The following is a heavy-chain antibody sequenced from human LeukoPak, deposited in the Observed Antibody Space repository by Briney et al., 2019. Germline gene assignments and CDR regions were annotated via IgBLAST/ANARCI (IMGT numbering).Heavy chain of an antibody. CDR1: GYTFTSYA. V-gene: IGHV1-3*01. Sequence: ASVKDSCKASGYTFTSYAMHWVRQAPGQRLEWMGWINAGNGNTKYSQKFQGRVTITRDTSASTAYMELSSLRSEDTAVYYCARGRMVVAATPDWFDPWGQGTLVTVSS. D-gene: IGHD2-15*01. CDR3: ARGRMVVAATPDWFDP. CDR2: INAGNGNT. J-gene: IGHJ5*02.